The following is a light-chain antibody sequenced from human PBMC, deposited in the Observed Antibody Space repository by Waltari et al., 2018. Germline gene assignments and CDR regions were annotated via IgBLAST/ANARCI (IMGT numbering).Light chain of an antibody. J-gene: IGKJ2*03. V-gene: IGKV3-15*01. CDR1: QSVSSS. CDR3: QQYNNWPYS. Sequence: EIVLTQSPATLSLSPGDRATLSCSASQSVSSSLAWYQQKPGQAPRLLIYGASTRATGIPGRFSGSGSGTDFTLTITSLEPEDFAVDYCQQYNNWPYSFGQGTKVEIK. CDR2: GAS.